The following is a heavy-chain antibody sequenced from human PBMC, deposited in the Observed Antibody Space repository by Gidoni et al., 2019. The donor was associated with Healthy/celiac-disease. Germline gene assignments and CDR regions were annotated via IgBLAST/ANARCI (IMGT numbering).Heavy chain of an antibody. D-gene: IGHD5-18*01. CDR1: GYTFTSYY. Sequence: QVQLVQSGAEVKKPGASVKVSCKASGYTFTSYYMHWVRQAPGQGLEWMGIINPSGGSTSYAQKFQGRVTMTRDTSTSTVYMELSSLRSEDTAVYYCARDQEDTAMAPQDHAFDIWGQGTMVTVSS. CDR3: ARDQEDTAMAPQDHAFDI. J-gene: IGHJ3*02. V-gene: IGHV1-46*01. CDR2: INPSGGST.